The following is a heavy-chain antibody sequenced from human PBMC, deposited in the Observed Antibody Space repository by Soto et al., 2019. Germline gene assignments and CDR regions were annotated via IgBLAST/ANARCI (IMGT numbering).Heavy chain of an antibody. J-gene: IGHJ3*01. V-gene: IGHV1-18*01. CDR2: SSAYNGNK. CDR1: GYTFTSYG. CDR3: ARGSPIVGSGSSMVS. D-gene: IGHD3-10*01. Sequence: QVQLVQSGAEVKKPGASVKVSCKASGYTFTSYGISWVRQAPGQGLEWMGWSSAYNGNKNYAQKLQGRVTMTTATSTSTAYMELRSLRSDDTAVYYCARGSPIVGSGSSMVSWGQGTMVTVSS.